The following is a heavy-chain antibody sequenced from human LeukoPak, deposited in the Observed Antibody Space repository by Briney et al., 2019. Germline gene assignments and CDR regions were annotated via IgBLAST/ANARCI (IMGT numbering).Heavy chain of an antibody. CDR3: ASLGYLDY. J-gene: IGHJ4*02. D-gene: IGHD3-16*01. Sequence: KPSQTLSLTCTVSGGSISSYYWSWIRQPPGKGLEWIGYIYYSGSTNYNPSLKSRVTISVDTSKNQFSLKLSSVTAADTAVYYCASLGYLDYWGQGTLVTVSS. CDR1: GGSISSYY. V-gene: IGHV4-59*01. CDR2: IYYSGST.